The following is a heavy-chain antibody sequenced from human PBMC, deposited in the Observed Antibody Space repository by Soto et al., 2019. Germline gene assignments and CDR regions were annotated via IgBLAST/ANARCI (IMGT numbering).Heavy chain of an antibody. CDR1: GYTFTSYA. D-gene: IGHD6-13*01. Sequence: ASVKVSCKASGYTFTSYAMHWVRQAPGQRLEWMGWINAGNGNTKYSQKFQGRVTITRDTSASTAYMELSSLRSEDTAVYYCARGVRMAAAQPTDYWGQGTLVTVSS. CDR2: INAGNGNT. V-gene: IGHV1-3*01. J-gene: IGHJ4*02. CDR3: ARGVRMAAAQPTDY.